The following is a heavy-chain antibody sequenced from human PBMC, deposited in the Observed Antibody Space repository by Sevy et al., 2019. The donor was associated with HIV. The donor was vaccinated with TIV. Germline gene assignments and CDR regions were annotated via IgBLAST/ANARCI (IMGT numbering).Heavy chain of an antibody. Sequence: GGSLRLSCAASGFTFSNYDMNWVRQAPGKGLEWVSYISSGSSYIYYADSLKGGVTISRDNANNSLFLQLNSLRAEDTAVYYCARALDYYDTGGLYYWGQGALVTVSS. CDR2: ISSGSSYI. CDR3: ARALDYYDTGGLYY. CDR1: GFTFSNYD. V-gene: IGHV3-21*01. D-gene: IGHD3-22*01. J-gene: IGHJ4*02.